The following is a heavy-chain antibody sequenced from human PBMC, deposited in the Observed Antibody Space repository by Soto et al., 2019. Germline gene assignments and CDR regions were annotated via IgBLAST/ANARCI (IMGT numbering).Heavy chain of an antibody. CDR1: GFTFSIYA. Sequence: QVQLVESGGGVVQPGRSLRVSCAASGFTFSIYAMHWVRQAPGTGLEWVAVISYDGTKTYYADSVKGRFTISRDNSKXXXXXXXXXXXXXXXXMXXXXXXXGPRRQWLIDPCHYWGQGTLVTVS. CDR3: XXXXGPRRQWLIDPCHY. D-gene: IGHD6-19*01. V-gene: IGHV3-30*03. CDR2: ISYDGTKT. J-gene: IGHJ4*02.